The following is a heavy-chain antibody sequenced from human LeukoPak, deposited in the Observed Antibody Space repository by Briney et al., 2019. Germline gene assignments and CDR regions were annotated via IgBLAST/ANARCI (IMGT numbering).Heavy chain of an antibody. CDR3: ARRGRDKARLGYYYYYMDV. CDR2: IYHSRST. J-gene: IGHJ6*03. Sequence: PSETLTLTCAVSGYSISSGYYWGWLRQPPGRGLEWIGIIYHSRSTYYTPSLKSRVTISVDTSKNQFSLRLSSVSAADTAVYYCARRGRDKARLGYYYYYMDVWGKGTTVTVSS. D-gene: IGHD6-19*01. V-gene: IGHV4-38-2*01. CDR1: GYSISSGYY.